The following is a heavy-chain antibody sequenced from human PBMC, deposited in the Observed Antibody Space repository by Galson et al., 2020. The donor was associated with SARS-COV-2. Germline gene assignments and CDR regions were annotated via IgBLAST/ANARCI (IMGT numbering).Heavy chain of an antibody. J-gene: IGHJ3*01. D-gene: IGHD4-17*01. Sequence: TLSLTCAVSGTSISSGSYSWNWIRQPPGKGLEWIGYISHSGGTYYNPSLKSRVTISGDRSKNQFSLRLSSVTAADTAVYYCARLHYGEYAPEAFDFWGPGTRVTVAS. V-gene: IGHV4-30-2*01. CDR2: ISHSGGT. CDR3: ARLHYGEYAPEAFDF. CDR1: GTSISSGSYS.